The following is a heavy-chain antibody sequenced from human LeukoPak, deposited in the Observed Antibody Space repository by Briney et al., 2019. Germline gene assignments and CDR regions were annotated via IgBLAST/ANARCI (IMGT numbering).Heavy chain of an antibody. D-gene: IGHD6-19*01. CDR1: GFTFSSYW. CDR2: INQDGSEK. Sequence: GGSLRLSCAPSGFTFSSYWMSWVRQAPGKGLEWVANINQDGSEKYYVDSVKGRFTISRDNSKNTLYLQMNSLRAEDTAVYYCAKAASPSRSIAVAGNSLEYWGQGTLVTVSS. J-gene: IGHJ4*02. CDR3: AKAASPSRSIAVAGNSLEY. V-gene: IGHV3-7*01.